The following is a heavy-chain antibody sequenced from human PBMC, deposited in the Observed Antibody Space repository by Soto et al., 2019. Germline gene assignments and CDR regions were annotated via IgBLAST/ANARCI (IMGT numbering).Heavy chain of an antibody. J-gene: IGHJ6*03. CDR2: ISESSSNI. V-gene: IGHV3-11*01. CDR3: ARVPTDFWRDWNYIDV. D-gene: IGHD3-3*01. Sequence: GGSLRLSCAASGFTVSDYYMTWIRRAPGKGLEWVSYISESSSNIYYTDSVKGRFTISRGNAKKSLYLQMNSLRAEDTAVYYCARVPTDFWRDWNYIDVWGKGTTVTVSS. CDR1: GFTVSDYY.